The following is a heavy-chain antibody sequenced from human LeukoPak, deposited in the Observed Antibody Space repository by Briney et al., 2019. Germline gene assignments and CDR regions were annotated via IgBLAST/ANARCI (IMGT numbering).Heavy chain of an antibody. V-gene: IGHV4-61*02. J-gene: IGHJ6*01. CDR2: TYTRGSP. Sequence: PSETLSLTCTVSGASMRNYNYYWNWIRQPAGQRLQWIGRTYTRGSPSYSPSLKSRATISIDTSSSQFSLRLNSVTAADTAVYFCARASDSRGYQSRGFYYG. D-gene: IGHD6-25*01. CDR1: GASMRNYNYY. CDR3: ARASDSRGYQSRGFYYG.